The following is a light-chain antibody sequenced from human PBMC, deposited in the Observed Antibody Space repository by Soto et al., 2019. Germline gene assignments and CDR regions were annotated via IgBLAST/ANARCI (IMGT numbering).Light chain of an antibody. CDR3: QHYNSYSEA. CDR2: DAS. V-gene: IGKV3-11*01. J-gene: IGKJ1*01. Sequence: EIVLTQSPATLSLSPGERATLSCRTSQSVSNYLAWYQQKPGQAPRLLMYDASNRATGIPARFSGSGSGTDFTLTISSLEPEDFALYYCQHYNSYSEAFGQGTKVELK. CDR1: QSVSNY.